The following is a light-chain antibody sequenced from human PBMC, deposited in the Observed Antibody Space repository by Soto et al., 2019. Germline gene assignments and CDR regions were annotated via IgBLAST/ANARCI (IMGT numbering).Light chain of an antibody. CDR3: QQYGSYWPPLT. Sequence: EIVLTQSPCTLSLSPGERATLSCRASQSVSSSYLAWYQQKPGQAPRLLIYGASSRATGIPDRFSGSGSGADFTLTISRLEPEDFAVYYCQQYGSYWPPLTFGGGTKVDIK. J-gene: IGKJ4*01. V-gene: IGKV3-20*01. CDR1: QSVSSSY. CDR2: GAS.